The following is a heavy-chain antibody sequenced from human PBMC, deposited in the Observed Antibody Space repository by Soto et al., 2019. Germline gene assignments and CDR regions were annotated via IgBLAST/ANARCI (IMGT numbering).Heavy chain of an antibody. J-gene: IGHJ4*02. CDR1: GFTFGGFG. CDR3: TTYDYYDSSGYFGFDY. V-gene: IGHV3-64*02. Sequence: GGSLRLSCAGSGFTFGGFGLYWVRQAPGKGLEFVSAVDSSGTYTHYADSVKGKFTISRDNSKNTMYLQMCSLKTEDIAVYYCTTYDYYDSSGYFGFDYWGQGTLVTVSS. D-gene: IGHD3-22*01. CDR2: VDSSGTYT.